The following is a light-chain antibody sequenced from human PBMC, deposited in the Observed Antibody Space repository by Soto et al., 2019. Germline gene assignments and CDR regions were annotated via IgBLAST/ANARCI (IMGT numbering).Light chain of an antibody. Sequence: QSALTQPPSASGSPGQSVTISCTGTSRDVGGYNYVSWYQQHPGKAPKLIIYDVSKWPSGVPDRFSGSKSGNTASLTVSGLQTEDEADYYCSSYSGSNNFVFGTGTKLTVL. V-gene: IGLV2-8*01. CDR3: SSYSGSNNFV. CDR2: DVS. CDR1: SRDVGGYNY. J-gene: IGLJ1*01.